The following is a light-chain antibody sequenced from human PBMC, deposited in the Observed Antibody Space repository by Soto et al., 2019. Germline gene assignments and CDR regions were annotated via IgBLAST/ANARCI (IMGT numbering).Light chain of an antibody. CDR2: DAS. V-gene: IGKV3-11*01. CDR3: QQRSDWPPIT. J-gene: IGKJ5*01. CDR1: QSVGTY. Sequence: DIVLTQFPATLSLSPGERATLSCRASQSVGTYLAWYQHKPGQAPRLIIYDASKRAIGIPARFSGSGSGTDFALTISSLEPEDFAVYYCQQRSDWPPITFGQGTRLEIK.